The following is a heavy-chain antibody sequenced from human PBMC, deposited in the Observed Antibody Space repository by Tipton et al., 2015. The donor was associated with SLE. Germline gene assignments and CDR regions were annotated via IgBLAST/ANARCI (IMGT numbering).Heavy chain of an antibody. Sequence: TLSLTCTVSGGSISSYYWSWIRQPPGKGLEWIGYIHHSGSTNYNPSLKSRVTTSVDTSKNQFSLKLSSVTAADTAVYYCARDQQLVQGWFDPWGQGTLVTVSS. CDR3: ARDQQLVQGWFDP. CDR1: GGSISSYY. V-gene: IGHV4-59*12. D-gene: IGHD6-13*01. J-gene: IGHJ5*02. CDR2: IHHSGST.